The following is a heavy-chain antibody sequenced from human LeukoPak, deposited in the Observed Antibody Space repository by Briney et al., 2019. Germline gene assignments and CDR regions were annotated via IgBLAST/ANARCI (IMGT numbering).Heavy chain of an antibody. D-gene: IGHD4-17*01. CDR2: IKEDGSET. Sequence: GGSLRLSCAASGFIFSSYEMNWVRQAPGKGLEWVANIKEDGSETYYVDSVKGRFTISRDNAKNSLYLQMNSLRAEDTAVYYCARDTVNHYYGMDVWGQGTTVTVSS. J-gene: IGHJ6*01. CDR3: ARDTVNHYYGMDV. CDR1: GFIFSSYE. V-gene: IGHV3-7*05.